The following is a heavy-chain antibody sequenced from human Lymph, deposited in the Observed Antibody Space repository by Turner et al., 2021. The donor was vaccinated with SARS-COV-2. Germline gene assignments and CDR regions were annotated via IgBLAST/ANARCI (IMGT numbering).Heavy chain of an antibody. Sequence: EVQLVEFGGGLVQPGGSLRLSCAASGFTFSSYWMSWVRQAPGKGLEWVANIKQDRSEKYYVDSVKGRFTISRDNAKNSLYLQMNSLRADDTAVYFCARVGVRFEWSDGYHYYYAMDVWGQGTTVTVSS. CDR2: IKQDRSEK. J-gene: IGHJ6*02. D-gene: IGHD3-3*01. CDR3: ARVGVRFEWSDGYHYYYAMDV. CDR1: GFTFSSYW. V-gene: IGHV3-7*03.